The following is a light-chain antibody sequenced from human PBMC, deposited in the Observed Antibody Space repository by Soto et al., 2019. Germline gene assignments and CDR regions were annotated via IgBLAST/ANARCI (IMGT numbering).Light chain of an antibody. CDR1: QSVSTH. CDR2: DAS. Sequence: EILLTQSPDTLSVSLGERATLSCRASQSVSTHLAWYQQKPGQAPRLLIFDASKRTTGTPDRFSGSGSGTEFTLTISGLQSDDLADYYCQQKSEWRTFGQGTKVDI. CDR3: QQKSEWRT. J-gene: IGKJ1*01. V-gene: IGKV3-15*01.